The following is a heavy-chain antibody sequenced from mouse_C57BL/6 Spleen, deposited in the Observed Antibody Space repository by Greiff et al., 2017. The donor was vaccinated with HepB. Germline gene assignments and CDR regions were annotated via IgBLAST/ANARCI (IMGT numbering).Heavy chain of an antibody. D-gene: IGHD1-1*01. V-gene: IGHV1-52*01. CDR2: IDPSDSET. CDR1: GYTFTSYW. CDR3: ARGDYYGGDY. J-gene: IGHJ4*01. Sequence: VQLQQPGAELVRPGSSVKLSCKASGYTFTSYWMHWVKQRPIQGLEWIGNIDPSDSETHYNQKFKDKATLTVDKSSSTAYMQLSSLTSEDSAVYYCARGDYYGGDYWGQGTSVTVSS.